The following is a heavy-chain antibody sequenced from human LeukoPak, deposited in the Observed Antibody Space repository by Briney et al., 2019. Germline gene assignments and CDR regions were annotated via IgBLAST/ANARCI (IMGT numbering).Heavy chain of an antibody. CDR1: GGSISSYY. CDR2: IYYSGST. CDR3: ARTTEAHSWRTRYYDYYMDV. J-gene: IGHJ6*03. V-gene: IGHV4-59*01. D-gene: IGHD6-13*01. Sequence: SETLSLTCTVSGGSISSYYWSWIRQPPGKGLEWIGYIYYSGSTNYNPSLKSRVTISVDTSKNQFSLKLSSVTAADTAVYYCARTTEAHSWRTRYYDYYMDVWGKGTTVTGSS.